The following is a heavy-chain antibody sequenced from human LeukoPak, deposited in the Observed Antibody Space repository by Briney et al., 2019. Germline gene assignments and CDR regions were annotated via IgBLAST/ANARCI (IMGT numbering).Heavy chain of an antibody. CDR3: ARRVRSADYRLDY. V-gene: IGHV4-34*01. J-gene: IGHJ4*02. CDR1: GGSFTIYS. D-gene: IGHD4-11*01. Sequence: SETLSLTCAVYGGSFTIYSWTWIRQPPGKSLEWVGEISPSGNTQYNPSLKSRVTISLDASRSQFYLKLNSVTAADTAVYYCARRVRSADYRLDYWGQGTLVTVSS. CDR2: ISPSGNT.